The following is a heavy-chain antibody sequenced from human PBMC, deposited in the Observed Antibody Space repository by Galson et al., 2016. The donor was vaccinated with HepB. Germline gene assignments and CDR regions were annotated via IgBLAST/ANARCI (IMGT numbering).Heavy chain of an antibody. Sequence: SLRLSCAASGFTFTSYTMSWVRQAPGKGLEWVSTLSGSGLNTYYAESVEGRFTISRDISKSTLYLQINSLRAEDTSVYYCAKMREMATTKRAFDYWGQGTLVTVS. CDR2: LSGSGLNT. CDR3: AKMREMATTKRAFDY. D-gene: IGHD5-24*01. J-gene: IGHJ4*02. CDR1: GFTFTSYT. V-gene: IGHV3-23*01.